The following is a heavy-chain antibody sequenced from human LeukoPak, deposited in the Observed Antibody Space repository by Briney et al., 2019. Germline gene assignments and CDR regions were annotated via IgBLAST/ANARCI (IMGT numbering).Heavy chain of an antibody. CDR1: GFTFSSYA. CDR3: AKTYQLLLWYFDY. Sequence: GGSLRLSCAASGFTFSSYAMSWVRQAPGKGLEWVSAISGSGGSTYYADSVKGRFTISRDNSKNTLYLQMNSLRAQDTAVYYCAKTYQLLLWYFDYWGQGTLVTVSS. V-gene: IGHV3-23*01. CDR2: ISGSGGST. D-gene: IGHD2-2*01. J-gene: IGHJ4*02.